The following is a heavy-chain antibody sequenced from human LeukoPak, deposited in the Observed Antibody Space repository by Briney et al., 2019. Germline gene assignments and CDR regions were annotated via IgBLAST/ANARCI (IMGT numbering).Heavy chain of an antibody. D-gene: IGHD5-12*01. J-gene: IGHJ4*02. Sequence: KPSETLSLTCAVYGGSFSGYYWSWIRQPPGKGLEWIGEINHSGSTNYNPSLKSRVTISVDTSKNQFSLKLSSVTAADTAVYYCARDFGGYSAENLISRRGPLYYFDYWGQGTLVTVSS. CDR1: GGSFSGYY. V-gene: IGHV4-34*01. CDR2: INHSGST. CDR3: ARDFGGYSAENLISRRGPLYYFDY.